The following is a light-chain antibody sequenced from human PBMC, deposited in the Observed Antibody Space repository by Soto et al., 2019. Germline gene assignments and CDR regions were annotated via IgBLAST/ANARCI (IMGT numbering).Light chain of an antibody. CDR1: QGISSY. CDR3: QQYYSYPFT. V-gene: IGKV1-8*01. J-gene: IGKJ3*01. Sequence: IRMTQSPSSLSASTGDRVTITCRASQGISSYLAWYQQKPGKAPKLLIYAASTLQSGVPSRFSGSGSGTDFTLTISCLQSEDFATYYCQQYYSYPFTFGPGTKVDIK. CDR2: AAS.